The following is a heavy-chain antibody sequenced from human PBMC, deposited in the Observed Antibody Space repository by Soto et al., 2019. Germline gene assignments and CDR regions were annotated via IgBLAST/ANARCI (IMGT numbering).Heavy chain of an antibody. CDR1: GFTFSSYS. D-gene: IGHD5-12*01. V-gene: IGHV3-21*01. CDR3: ARIGSRDGYNFFDY. Sequence: PGGSLRLSCAASGFTFSSYSMNWVRQAPGKGLEWVSSISSSSSYIYYADSVKGRFTISRDNAKNSLYLQMNSLRAEDTAVYYCARIGSRDGYNFFDYWGQGTLVTVSS. CDR2: ISSSSSYI. J-gene: IGHJ4*02.